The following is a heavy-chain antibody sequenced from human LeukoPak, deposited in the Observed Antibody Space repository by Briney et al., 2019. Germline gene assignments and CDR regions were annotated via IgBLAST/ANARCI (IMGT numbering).Heavy chain of an antibody. V-gene: IGHV3-48*04. D-gene: IGHD2-21*02. CDR1: GFTFSSYS. J-gene: IGHJ3*02. Sequence: GGSLRLSCAASGFTFSSYSMNWVRQAPGKGLEWVSYISSSSSTIYYADSVKGRFTISRDNAKNSLYLQMNSLRAEDTAVYYCVVTASLDAFDIWGQGTMVTVSS. CDR2: ISSSSSTI. CDR3: VVTASLDAFDI.